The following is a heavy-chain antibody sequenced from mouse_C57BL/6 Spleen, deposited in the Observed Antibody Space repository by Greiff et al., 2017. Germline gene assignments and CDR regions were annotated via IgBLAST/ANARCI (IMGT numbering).Heavy chain of an antibody. D-gene: IGHD3-3*01. CDR2: IYPGDGDT. Sequence: VMLVESGPELVKPGASVKISCKASGYAFSSSWMNWVKQRPGKGLEWIGRIYPGDGDTNYNGKFKGKATLTADKSSSTAYMQLSSLTSEDSAVYFCARERAFYYAMDYWGQGTSVTVSS. CDR1: GYAFSSSW. J-gene: IGHJ4*01. CDR3: ARERAFYYAMDY. V-gene: IGHV1-82*01.